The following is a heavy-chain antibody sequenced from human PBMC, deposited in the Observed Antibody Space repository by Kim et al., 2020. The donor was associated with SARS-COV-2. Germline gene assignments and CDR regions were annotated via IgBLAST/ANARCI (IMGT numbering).Heavy chain of an antibody. CDR3: ARDLYGMDV. Sequence: SNKDYADSVKGRFTISRDNSKNTLYLQMNSLRAEDTAVYYCARDLYGMDVWGQGTTVTVSS. J-gene: IGHJ6*02. CDR2: SNK. V-gene: IGHV3-30*01.